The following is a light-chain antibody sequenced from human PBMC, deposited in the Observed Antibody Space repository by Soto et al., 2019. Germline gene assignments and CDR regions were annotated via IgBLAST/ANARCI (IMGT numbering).Light chain of an antibody. J-gene: IGKJ1*01. CDR2: AAS. V-gene: IGKV1-27*01. Sequence: DIQMTQSPSSLSASIGDRVTITCRASQGIGNNLAWYQQKPGKVPRLLIYAASSLQSGVPSRFSGSGSGTDFNLTIRGVQPEDVATYYCQKYNGALWAFGQGTEVEVK. CDR3: QKYNGALWA. CDR1: QGIGNN.